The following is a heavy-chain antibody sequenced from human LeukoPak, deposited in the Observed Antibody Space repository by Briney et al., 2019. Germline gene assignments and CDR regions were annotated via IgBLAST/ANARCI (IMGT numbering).Heavy chain of an antibody. J-gene: IGHJ3*02. CDR2: IWYGGSNK. D-gene: IGHD2-21*01. CDR1: GFTFSSYG. Sequence: GRSLRLSCAASGFTFSSYGMHWVRQAPGKGREWVAVIWYGGSNKYYADSVKGRFTISRDNSKTTLYLQMNSLRAEDTAVYYCARDIGSYSDAFDIWGQGTMVTVSS. CDR3: ARDIGSYSDAFDI. V-gene: IGHV3-33*01.